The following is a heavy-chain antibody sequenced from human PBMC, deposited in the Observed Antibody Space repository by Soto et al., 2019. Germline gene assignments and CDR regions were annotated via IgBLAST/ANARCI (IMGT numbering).Heavy chain of an antibody. CDR2: IYWSGDE. J-gene: IGHJ3*01. V-gene: IGHV2-5*01. CDR3: ARGIATRPVFAFDV. CDR1: GFSLTTSGVG. Sequence: SGPTLVNPTQTLTLTCSFFGFSLTTSGVGVGWIRQPPGKALEWLAHIYWSGDEHYRPSLKSRLSITKDASKNQVVLTMTNMDPVDTATYYCARGIATRPVFAFDVWGQGTMVTVSS. D-gene: IGHD6-6*01.